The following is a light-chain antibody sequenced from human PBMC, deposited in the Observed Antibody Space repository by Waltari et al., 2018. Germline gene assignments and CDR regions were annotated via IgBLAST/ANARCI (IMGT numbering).Light chain of an antibody. CDR3: QQYDTVPIT. CDR1: QTISSYY. CDR2: DAS. J-gene: IGKJ5*01. V-gene: IGKV3-20*01. Sequence: EIVLTQSPGTLSLSPGERATLSCRASQTISSYYVAWYQQKPAQCPRRLIYDASSRPTAIPDRFSGSGSGTDFTLTISRVEPEDFAVYSCQQYDTVPITFGQGTRLEIK.